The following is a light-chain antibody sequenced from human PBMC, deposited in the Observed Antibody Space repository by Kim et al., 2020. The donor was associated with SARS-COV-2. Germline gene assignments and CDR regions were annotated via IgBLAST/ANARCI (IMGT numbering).Light chain of an antibody. J-gene: IGLJ2*01. V-gene: IGLV1-44*01. CDR1: RSDIGSNT. CDR3: ASWNDGLSGPV. CDR2: SND. Sequence: ELTQPPSVSGTPGQRVTISCSGGRSDIGSNTVNWYQQLPEKSPRLVIYSNDKRPSGVPGRFSGSRSGTSASLAISGLQSDDEADYFCASWNDGLSGPVFGGGTQLTVL.